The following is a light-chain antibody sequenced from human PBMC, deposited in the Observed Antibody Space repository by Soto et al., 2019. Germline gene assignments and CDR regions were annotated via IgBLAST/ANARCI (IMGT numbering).Light chain of an antibody. CDR3: SSYAGSNNPLFV. CDR1: SSDVGGFNC. CDR2: EVT. J-gene: IGLJ1*01. V-gene: IGLV2-8*01. Sequence: QSVLTQPPSASGSPGQSITISCTGTSSDVGGFNCVSWHQQHPGKAPKVIIYEVTKRPSGVPDRFSGSKSANTASLTVSGLQAEDEADYYCSSYAGSNNPLFVFGTGTKVTVL.